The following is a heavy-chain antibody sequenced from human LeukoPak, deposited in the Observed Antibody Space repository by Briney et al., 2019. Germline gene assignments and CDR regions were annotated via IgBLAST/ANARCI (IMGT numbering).Heavy chain of an antibody. CDR3: AKDRAQGLVRGVLGY. CDR1: GFTFSSYA. V-gene: IGHV3-23*01. CDR2: ISGSGGST. D-gene: IGHD3-10*01. J-gene: IGHJ4*02. Sequence: PGGSLRLSRAASGFTFSSYAMSWVRQAPGKGLEWVSAISGSGGSTYYADSVKGRFTISRDNSKNTLYLQMNSLRAEDTAVYYCAKDRAQGLVRGVLGYWGQGTLVTVSS.